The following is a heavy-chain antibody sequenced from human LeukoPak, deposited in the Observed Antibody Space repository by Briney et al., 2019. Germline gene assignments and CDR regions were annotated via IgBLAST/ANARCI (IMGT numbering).Heavy chain of an antibody. Sequence: GGSLRLSCAASGFTFSSYAMSWVRQAPGKGLEWVANIKQDGSEKYYVDSVKGRFTISRDNAKNSLYLQMNSLRAEDTAVYYCAREWFGEFTDYWGQGTLVTVSS. J-gene: IGHJ4*02. CDR3: AREWFGEFTDY. CDR1: GFTFSSYA. CDR2: IKQDGSEK. D-gene: IGHD3-10*01. V-gene: IGHV3-7*01.